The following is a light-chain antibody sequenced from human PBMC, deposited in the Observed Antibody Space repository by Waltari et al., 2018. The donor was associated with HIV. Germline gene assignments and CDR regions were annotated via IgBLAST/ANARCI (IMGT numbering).Light chain of an antibody. CDR2: EVS. CDR1: SSDVGGYYY. Sequence: QSALTQPPSASGSPGQSVTIPCTGTSSDVGGYYYVSWYQQHPGKAPKLMIYEVSKQPSGVPDRFSGSKSGNTASLTVAGLQAEDEADYYCSSCAGSNNGVFGGGTKLTVL. V-gene: IGLV2-8*01. J-gene: IGLJ3*02. CDR3: SSCAGSNNGV.